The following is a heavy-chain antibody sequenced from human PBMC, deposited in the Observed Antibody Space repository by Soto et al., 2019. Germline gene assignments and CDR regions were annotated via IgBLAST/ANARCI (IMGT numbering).Heavy chain of an antibody. CDR2: IYTSGST. D-gene: IGHD1-20*01. J-gene: IGHJ5*02. CDR1: GGSISSYY. CDR3: ARNGAVYNWNQNWFDH. V-gene: IGHV4-4*07. Sequence: PSETLSLTCTVPGGSISSYYWSWIRQPAGKGLEWIGRIYTSGSTNYNPSLKSRVTMSVDTSKNQFSLKLSSVTAADTAVYYCARNGAVYNWNQNWFDHWGQGTLVTVFS.